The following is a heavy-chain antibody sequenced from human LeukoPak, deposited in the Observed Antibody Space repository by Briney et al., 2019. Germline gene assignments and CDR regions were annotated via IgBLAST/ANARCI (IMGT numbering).Heavy chain of an antibody. Sequence: PGGSLRLSCAASGFTFSSYSMNWVRQAPGKGLEWVSSISSSSYIYYADSVKGRFTISRDNAKNSLYLQMNSLRAEDTAVYYCARDRDCSSTSCFYSFDYWGQGTLVTVSS. CDR1: GFTFSSYS. J-gene: IGHJ4*02. CDR2: ISSSSYI. D-gene: IGHD2-2*01. CDR3: ARDRDCSSTSCFYSFDY. V-gene: IGHV3-21*01.